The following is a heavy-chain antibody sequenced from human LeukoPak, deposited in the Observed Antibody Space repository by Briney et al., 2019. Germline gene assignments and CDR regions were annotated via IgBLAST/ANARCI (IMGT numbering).Heavy chain of an antibody. CDR2: IYSGGYT. Sequence: GGSLRLSCAASGFTVSSNYMSWVRQAPGKGLEWVSVIYSGGYTSYADSVKGRFTISRDNSKNTLYLQMNSLRAEDTAVFYCARQGVGSSSSTWPYSFDYWGQGTLVTVSS. D-gene: IGHD6-13*01. J-gene: IGHJ4*02. CDR1: GFTVSSNY. V-gene: IGHV3-66*04. CDR3: ARQGVGSSSSTWPYSFDY.